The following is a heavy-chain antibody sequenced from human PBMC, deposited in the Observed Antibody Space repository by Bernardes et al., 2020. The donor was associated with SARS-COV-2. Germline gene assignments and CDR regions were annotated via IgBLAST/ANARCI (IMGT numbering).Heavy chain of an antibody. J-gene: IGHJ6*02. CDR1: GFTFSSYG. D-gene: IGHD1-1*01. CDR2: ISYAGSNK. Sequence: GGSLRLSCAASGFTFSSYGMHWVRQAPGKGLEWVAVISYAGSNKYYADSVKGRFTISRDNSKNTLYLQMNSLRAEDTAVYYCAKDRTRYYYYGMDVWGQGTTVTVSS. CDR3: AKDRTRYYYYGMDV. V-gene: IGHV3-30*18.